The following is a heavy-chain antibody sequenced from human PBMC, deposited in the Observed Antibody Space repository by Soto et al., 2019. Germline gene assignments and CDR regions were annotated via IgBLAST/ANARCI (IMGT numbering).Heavy chain of an antibody. CDR1: GDSVSSNSAA. J-gene: IGHJ5*02. V-gene: IGHV6-1*01. CDR2: TYYRSKWYN. Sequence: SQTLSLTCAISGDSVSSNSAAWNWIRQSPSRGLEWLGRTYYRSKWYNDYAVSVKSRITINPDTSKNQFSLQLNSVTPEDTAVYYCARDQDDSSGQGNCFDPWGQGTLVTVSS. CDR3: ARDQDDSSGQGNCFDP. D-gene: IGHD3-22*01.